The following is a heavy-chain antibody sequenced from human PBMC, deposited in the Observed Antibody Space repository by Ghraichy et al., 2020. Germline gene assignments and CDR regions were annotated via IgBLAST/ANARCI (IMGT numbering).Heavy chain of an antibody. D-gene: IGHD3-22*01. V-gene: IGHV4-30-2*01. CDR2: IYHSGST. CDR1: GGSISSGGYS. CDR3: ARVGKDYYDSSVANDAFDI. J-gene: IGHJ3*02. Sequence: SETLSLTCAVSGGSISSGGYSWSWIRQPPGKGLEWIGYIYHSGSTYYNPSLKSRVTISVDRSKNQFSLKLSSVTAADTAVYYCARVGKDYYDSSVANDAFDIWGQGTMVTVSS.